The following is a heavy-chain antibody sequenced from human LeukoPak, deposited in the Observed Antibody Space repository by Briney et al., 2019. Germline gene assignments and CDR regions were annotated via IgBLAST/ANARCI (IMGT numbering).Heavy chain of an antibody. V-gene: IGHV1-3*03. D-gene: IGHD2-21*02. CDR2: INAGNGNT. CDR3: ARDPGRLGYCGGDCYSGPFDY. J-gene: IGHJ4*02. CDR1: GYTFTSYA. Sequence: GASVKVSCKASGYTFTSYAMHWVRQAPGQRLEWMGWINAGNGNTKYSQEFQGRVTITRDTSASTAYMELSSLRSEDMAVYYCARDPGRLGYCGGDCYSGPFDYWGQGTLVAVSS.